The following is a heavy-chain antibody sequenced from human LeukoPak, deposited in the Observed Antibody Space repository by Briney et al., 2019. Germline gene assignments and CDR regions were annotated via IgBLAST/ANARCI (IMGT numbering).Heavy chain of an antibody. V-gene: IGHV3-30*09. CDR3: VRDYCSGGRCYSAY. CDR1: GFTLSDYA. CDR2: ISYDGNNK. D-gene: IGHD2-15*01. Sequence: GGSLRLPCAASGFTLSDYAMHWVRQAPGKGLEWVAVISYDGNNKYYTDSVKGRFAISRDNSKNTLYLQMNSLRPEDTAVYYCVRDYCSGGRCYSAYWGQGTLVTFSS. J-gene: IGHJ4*02.